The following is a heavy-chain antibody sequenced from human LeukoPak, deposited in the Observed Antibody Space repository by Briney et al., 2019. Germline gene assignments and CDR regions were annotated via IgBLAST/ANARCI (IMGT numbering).Heavy chain of an antibody. CDR2: IFDSGSP. D-gene: IGHD1-26*01. J-gene: IGHJ3*02. CDR3: AMETRLHSGSYSNDAFDI. CDR1: GRSISLDH. V-gene: IGHV4-59*01. Sequence: TTSETLSLTCTVSGRSISLDHWGWIRDPPGKGVQWIGYIFDSGSPEYSATLKSRVTKSLDTSKNHFSMRLSSVPAADPNVYYCAMETRLHSGSYSNDAFDIWGQGTMVTVSS.